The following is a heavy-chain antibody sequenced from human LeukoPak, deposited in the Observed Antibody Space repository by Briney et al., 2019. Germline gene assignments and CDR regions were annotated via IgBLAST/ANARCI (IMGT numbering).Heavy chain of an antibody. J-gene: IGHJ6*03. CDR1: GGSISSYY. Sequence: SETLSLTCTVSGGSISSYYWSWIRQSPGKGLEWIGYIYTSGSTNYNPSPKSRVTISVDTSKNQFSLKLSSVTAADTAVYYCAGRGDFDYYYYMDVWGKGTTVTVSS. V-gene: IGHV4-4*09. D-gene: IGHD3-10*01. CDR3: AGRGDFDYYYYMDV. CDR2: IYTSGST.